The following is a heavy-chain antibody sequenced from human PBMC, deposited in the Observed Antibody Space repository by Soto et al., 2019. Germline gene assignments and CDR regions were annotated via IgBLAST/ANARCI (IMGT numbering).Heavy chain of an antibody. CDR3: ARGWLATSPAHFDY. V-gene: IGHV4-31*03. J-gene: IGHJ4*02. D-gene: IGHD5-12*01. CDR1: GASISSGGYY. Sequence: SETLSLTCTVSGASISSGGYYWSWIRQHPGKGLEWIGYIYYSGSTYYNPSLKSRVTISIDTSKNQFSLKLSSVTAADTAVYYCARGWLATSPAHFDYWGQGNLVTVSS. CDR2: IYYSGST.